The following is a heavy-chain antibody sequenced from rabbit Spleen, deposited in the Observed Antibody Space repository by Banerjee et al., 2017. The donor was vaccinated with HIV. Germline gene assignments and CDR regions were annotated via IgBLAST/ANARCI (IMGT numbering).Heavy chain of an antibody. CDR3: ARDTGSSFSSYGMDL. Sequence: QEQLEESGGDLVKPGASLTLTCKASGLDFSSSYCICWVRQAPGKGLEWISCIAGSSSGFTYSATWAKGRFTISKTSSTTVTLQMTSLTVADTATYFCARDTGSSFSSYGMDLWGPGTLVTVS. CDR2: IAGSSSGFT. J-gene: IGHJ6*01. D-gene: IGHD8-1*01. V-gene: IGHV1S45*01. CDR1: GLDFSSSYC.